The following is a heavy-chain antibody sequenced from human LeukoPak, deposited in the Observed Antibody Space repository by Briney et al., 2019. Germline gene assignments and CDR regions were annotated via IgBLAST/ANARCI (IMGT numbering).Heavy chain of an antibody. Sequence: SETLSLTCTVSGGSIRSWNDYWGWIRQPPGKGLEYIGSIYYSGTTYYKSSLKSRVTISVDTSKNQFSLKLNSVTAADTAVYYCARDHGYANWFDPWGQGTLVTVSS. D-gene: IGHD5-18*01. V-gene: IGHV4-39*07. CDR3: ARDHGYANWFDP. J-gene: IGHJ5*02. CDR2: IYYSGTT. CDR1: GGSIRSWNDY.